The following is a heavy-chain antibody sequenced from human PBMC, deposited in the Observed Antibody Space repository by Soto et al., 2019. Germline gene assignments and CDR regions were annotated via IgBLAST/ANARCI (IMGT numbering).Heavy chain of an antibody. D-gene: IGHD2-15*01. CDR2: GIPPLDRS. J-gene: IGHJ6*03. CDR3: ASGKTQMTQDRMGFYYYMDV. V-gene: IGHV1-69*02. Sequence: QVPPVQSGAGVEKPGSSVEIFRPASGDHFNHRTFTWVPRGPGQGLEWMGRGIPPLDRSNYAEKFQDRATITADKSTNTAYLELSGLKSEDSAIYYCASGKTQMTQDRMGFYYYMDVWGKGTTVTVSS. CDR1: GDHFNHRT.